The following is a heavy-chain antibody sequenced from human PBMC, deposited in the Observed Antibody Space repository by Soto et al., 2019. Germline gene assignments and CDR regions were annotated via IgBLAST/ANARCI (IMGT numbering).Heavy chain of an antibody. V-gene: IGHV1-58*01. J-gene: IGHJ4*02. CDR3: AAGEDAWELIFDY. D-gene: IGHD1-26*01. CDR1: GFTFTSSA. CDR2: IVVGSGNT. Sequence: QMQLVQSGPEVKKPGTSVKVSCKASGFTFTSSAVQWVRQARGQRLEWIGWIVVGSGNTNYAQKFQERVTITRDMSTSTAYMELSSLRSEDTAVYYCAAGEDAWELIFDYWGQGTLVTVSS.